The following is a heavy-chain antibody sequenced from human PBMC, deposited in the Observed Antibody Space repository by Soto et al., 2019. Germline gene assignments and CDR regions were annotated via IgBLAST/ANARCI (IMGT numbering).Heavy chain of an antibody. V-gene: IGHV3-21*01. CDR1: GFTFRTYS. D-gene: IGHD1-26*01. CDR2: ISSSSTYI. Sequence: PGGSLRLSCAASGFTFRTYSMNWVRQAPEKGLEWVSSISSSSTYIYYADSVKGRFTISRDNAKNSLYMQLTSLRAEDTAVYYCARDQVGPLYYYYYGMDVWGQGTTVTVSS. CDR3: ARDQVGPLYYYYYGMDV. J-gene: IGHJ6*02.